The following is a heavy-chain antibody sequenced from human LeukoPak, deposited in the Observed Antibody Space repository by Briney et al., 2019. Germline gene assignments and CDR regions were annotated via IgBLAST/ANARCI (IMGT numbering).Heavy chain of an antibody. CDR2: IRYDGSNK. V-gene: IGHV3-30*02. D-gene: IGHD3-10*01. CDR1: GFTFSSYG. CDR3: AKDLDYYGSGTYPTDY. J-gene: IGHJ4*02. Sequence: GGSLRLSCAASGFTFSSYGMHWVRQAPGKGLEWVAFIRYDGSNKYYADSVKGRFTISRDNSKNTLYLQMNGLRAEDTAVYYCAKDLDYYGSGTYPTDYWGQGTLVTVSS.